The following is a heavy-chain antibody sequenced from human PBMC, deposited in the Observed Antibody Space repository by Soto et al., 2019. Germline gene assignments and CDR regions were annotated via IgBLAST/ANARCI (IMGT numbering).Heavy chain of an antibody. CDR2: IIPIFGTA. CDR1: GGTFSSYA. CDR3: GLGSSGRSLYYFDY. D-gene: IGHD3-22*01. Sequence: QVQLVQSGAEVKNPGSSVKVSCKASGGTFSSYAISWVRQAPGQGLEWMGGIIPIFGTANYAQKFQGRVTITADEATSTAYMELSSLRSEDTAVYDCGLGSSGRSLYYFDYWGQGTLVTVSS. V-gene: IGHV1-69*01. J-gene: IGHJ4*02.